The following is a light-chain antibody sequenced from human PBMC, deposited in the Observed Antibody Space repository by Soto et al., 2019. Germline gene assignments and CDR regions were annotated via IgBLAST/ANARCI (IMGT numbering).Light chain of an antibody. Sequence: MVLTQSPGTLSLSPGERSTLSCMASQSVSSSYLAWYQQKPGQAPRLLIYGASSRATGIPDRFSGSGSGTDFTLTISRLEPEDFAVYYCQQDGILRLTFGGGTKVDIK. CDR2: GAS. CDR3: QQDGILRLT. V-gene: IGKV3-20*01. CDR1: QSVSSSY. J-gene: IGKJ4*01.